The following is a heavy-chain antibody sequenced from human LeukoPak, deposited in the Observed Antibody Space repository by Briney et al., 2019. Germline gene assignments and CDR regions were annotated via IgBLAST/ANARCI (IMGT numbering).Heavy chain of an antibody. D-gene: IGHD1-26*01. CDR1: GFTFSTFG. Sequence: GGSLRLSCAASGFTFSTFGMHWVRQAPGKGLDWVAVISYDGSDKYYADSVKGRFTISRDNSKNTLYLQVNSLRAEDTAVYYCARDQVDSGSYYDTWYFDYWGQGTLVTVSS. CDR3: ARDQVDSGSYYDTWYFDY. CDR2: ISYDGSDK. V-gene: IGHV3-30*03. J-gene: IGHJ4*02.